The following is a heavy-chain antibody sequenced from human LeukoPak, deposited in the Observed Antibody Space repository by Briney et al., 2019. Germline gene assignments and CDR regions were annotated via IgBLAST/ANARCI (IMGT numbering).Heavy chain of an antibody. CDR2: ISSSSRYI. D-gene: IGHD3-9*01. J-gene: IGHJ5*02. Sequence: PGGSLRLSCAASGFTFSSYSMNWVRQAPGKGLEWVSSISSSSRYIYYADSMKGRFTISRDNSKNTLYLQMNSLRAEDTAVYYCARDLRTNGWFDPWGQGTLVTVSS. V-gene: IGHV3-21*01. CDR3: ARDLRTNGWFDP. CDR1: GFTFSSYS.